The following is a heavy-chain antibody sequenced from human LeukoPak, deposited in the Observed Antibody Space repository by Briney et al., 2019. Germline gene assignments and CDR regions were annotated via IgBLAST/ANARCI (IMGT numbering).Heavy chain of an antibody. D-gene: IGHD3-3*01. CDR3: ARPDPPLILEWPAPYFDY. CDR1: GFTFSSYA. V-gene: IGHV3-23*01. J-gene: IGHJ4*02. CDR2: ISGSGGGT. Sequence: GGSLRLSCAASGFTFSSYAMSWVRQAPGKGLEWVSTISGSGGGTYYADSVKGRFTISRDNSKNTLYLLMNSLRAEDTAVYYCARPDPPLILEWPAPYFDYWGQGTLVTVSS.